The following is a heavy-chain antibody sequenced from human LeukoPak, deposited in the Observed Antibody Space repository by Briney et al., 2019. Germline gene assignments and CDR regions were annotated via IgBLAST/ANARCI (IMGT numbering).Heavy chain of an antibody. D-gene: IGHD2/OR15-2a*01. V-gene: IGHV3-9*01. Sequence: PGGSLRLSCAASGFTFDAYAMHWVRQAPGKGLEWVSGISWNGGSIGYADSVKGRFTISRDNSKNTLYLQMNSLRAEDTAVYYCAKQANRGINWSDPWGQGTLVTVSS. CDR3: AKQANRGINWSDP. CDR2: ISWNGGSI. CDR1: GFTFDAYA. J-gene: IGHJ5*02.